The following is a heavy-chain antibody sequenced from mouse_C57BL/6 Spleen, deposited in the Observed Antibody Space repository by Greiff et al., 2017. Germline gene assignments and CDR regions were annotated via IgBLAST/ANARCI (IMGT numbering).Heavy chain of an antibody. D-gene: IGHD1-1*01. Sequence: VQLQQSGPELVKPGASVKISCKASGYSFTGYYMNWVKQSPEKSLEWIGEINPSTGGTTYNQKFKAKATLTVDKSSSTAYMQLKSLTSEDSAVYYCATAGSSYFWFAYWGQGTLVTVSA. CDR2: INPSTGGT. J-gene: IGHJ3*01. V-gene: IGHV1-42*01. CDR1: GYSFTGYY. CDR3: ATAGSSYFWFAY.